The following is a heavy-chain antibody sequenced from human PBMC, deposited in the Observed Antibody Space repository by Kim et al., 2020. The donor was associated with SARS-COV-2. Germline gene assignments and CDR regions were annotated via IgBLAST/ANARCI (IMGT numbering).Heavy chain of an antibody. V-gene: IGHV4-39*01. D-gene: IGHD2-2*01. J-gene: IGHJ1*01. CDR3: AKGSQLLSSEYFQH. CDR1: GGSISSSSYY. Sequence: SETLSLTCTVSGGSISSSSYYWGWIRQPPGKGLEWIGSIYYSGSTYYNPSLKSRVTISVDTSKNQFSLKLSSVTAADTAVYYCAKGSQLLSSEYFQHWGQGTLVTVSS. CDR2: IYYSGST.